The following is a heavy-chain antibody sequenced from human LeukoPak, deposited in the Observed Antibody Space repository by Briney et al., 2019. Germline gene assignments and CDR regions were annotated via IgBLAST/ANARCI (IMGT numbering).Heavy chain of an antibody. Sequence: GESLQISCKGSGYSLTSYWIGWVRQMPGKGLEWMGIIYPGDSDTRYSPSFQGQVTISADKSISTAYLQWSSLKASDTAMYYCARVRATYYYDSSGLDYWGQGTLVTVSS. CDR3: ARVRATYYYDSSGLDY. CDR2: IYPGDSDT. J-gene: IGHJ4*02. CDR1: GYSLTSYW. D-gene: IGHD3-22*01. V-gene: IGHV5-51*01.